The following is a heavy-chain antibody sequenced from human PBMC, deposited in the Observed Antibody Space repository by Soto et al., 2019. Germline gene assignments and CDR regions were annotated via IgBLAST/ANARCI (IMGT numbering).Heavy chain of an antibody. J-gene: IGHJ4*02. CDR3: ARATPWVAGSSLDY. D-gene: IGHD6-19*01. CDR2: INHSGST. CDR1: GGSFSGYY. Sequence: QVQLQQWGAGLLKPSETLSLTCAVYGGSFSGYYWSWIRQPPGKGLEWIGEINHSGSTNYNPSLRSRVPISVDTSKNQFSLKLSSVTAADTAVYYCARATPWVAGSSLDYWGQGTLVTVSS. V-gene: IGHV4-34*01.